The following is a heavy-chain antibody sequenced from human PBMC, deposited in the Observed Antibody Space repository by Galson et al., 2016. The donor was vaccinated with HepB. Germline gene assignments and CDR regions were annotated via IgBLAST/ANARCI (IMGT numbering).Heavy chain of an antibody. CDR1: GGAISGYY. CDR3: ARPHSHFLEEFDP. Sequence: ETLSLTCTVPGGAISGYYWSWLRQPPGPGLEWIGYIHYTGSTGYNPSLNGRVTTSVDTSNNQFSLTLSSVTAADTAMYYCARPHSHFLEEFDPWGPGTLVTVSS. CDR2: IHYTGST. D-gene: IGHD2/OR15-2a*01. V-gene: IGHV4-59*01. J-gene: IGHJ5*02.